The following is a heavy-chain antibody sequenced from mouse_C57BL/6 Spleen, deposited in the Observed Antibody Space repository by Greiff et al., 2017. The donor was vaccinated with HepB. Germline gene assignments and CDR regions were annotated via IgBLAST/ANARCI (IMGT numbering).Heavy chain of an antibody. J-gene: IGHJ3*01. D-gene: IGHD2-2*01. V-gene: IGHV1-82*01. Sequence: QVQLQQSGPELVKPGASVKISCKASGYAFSSSWMNWVKQRPGKGLEWIGRIYPGDGDTNYNGKFKGKATLTAEKSSSTAYMQLSSLTSEDSAVYFCARDGYYGYDGVWFAYWGQGTLVTVSA. CDR2: IYPGDGDT. CDR1: GYAFSSSW. CDR3: ARDGYYGYDGVWFAY.